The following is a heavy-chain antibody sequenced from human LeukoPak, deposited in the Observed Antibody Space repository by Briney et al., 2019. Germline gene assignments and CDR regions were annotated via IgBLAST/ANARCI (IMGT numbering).Heavy chain of an antibody. D-gene: IGHD1-1*01. Sequence: SETLSLTCSVSGYSMSSGYYWGWIRQPPGKGLEWIGSIYHSGSTYYTPALKSRVTISVDTSKNQFSLKLSSVTAADTAVYYCAREGPTSFSDYWGQGTLVTVSS. CDR1: GYSMSSGYY. CDR2: IYHSGST. V-gene: IGHV4-38-2*02. J-gene: IGHJ4*02. CDR3: AREGPTSFSDY.